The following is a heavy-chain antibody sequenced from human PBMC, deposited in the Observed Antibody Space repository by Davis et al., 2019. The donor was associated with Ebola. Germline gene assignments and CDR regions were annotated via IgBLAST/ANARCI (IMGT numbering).Heavy chain of an antibody. V-gene: IGHV3-21*04. J-gene: IGHJ4*02. Sequence: GESLKISCAASGFTFSSNSMNWVRQAPGKGLEWVSFISSSSNYIYYADSVKGRFTVSSDNSKNTVFLQMSSLRAEDTAVYYCAKSPSGWYDYWGQGTLVTVSS. CDR3: AKSPSGWYDY. CDR1: GFTFSSNS. CDR2: ISSSSNYI. D-gene: IGHD6-19*01.